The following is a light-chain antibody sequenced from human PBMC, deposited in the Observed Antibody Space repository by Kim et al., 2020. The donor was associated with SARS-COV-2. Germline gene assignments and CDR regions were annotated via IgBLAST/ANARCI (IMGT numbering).Light chain of an antibody. CDR2: SAS. J-gene: IGKJ4*01. CDR1: QGISTF. Sequence: ASTGDRVTITCRASQGISTFLAWYQQKPGEAPNLLIYSASSLQSGVPSRFSGRGSGTDFTLTISGLQSEDFATYYCQQYYDYPITFGGGTKVDIK. V-gene: IGKV1-8*01. CDR3: QQYYDYPIT.